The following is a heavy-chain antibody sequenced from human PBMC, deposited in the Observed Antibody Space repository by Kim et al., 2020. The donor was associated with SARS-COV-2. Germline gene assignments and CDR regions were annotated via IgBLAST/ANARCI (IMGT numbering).Heavy chain of an antibody. Sequence: AQKFQGRVTITADKSTSTAYMELSSLRSEDTAVYYCARVDYDILTGYPGYWGQGTLVTVSS. J-gene: IGHJ4*02. V-gene: IGHV1-69*04. D-gene: IGHD3-9*01. CDR3: ARVDYDILTGYPGY.